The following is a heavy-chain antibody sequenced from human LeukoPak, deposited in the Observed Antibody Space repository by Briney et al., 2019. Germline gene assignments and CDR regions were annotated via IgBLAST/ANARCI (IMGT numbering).Heavy chain of an antibody. D-gene: IGHD1-26*01. CDR1: GSTFSNYA. Sequence: GGSLRLSCAASGSTFSNYAMTWVRQAPGKGLEWVSGISGSGSSTYYADSVKGRFTLSRDYPKNTLYLQMNSLRAEDTAVYFCAKYSGSYYYPPNWDSWGQGTLVTVPS. J-gene: IGHJ4*02. CDR3: AKYSGSYYYPPNWDS. CDR2: ISGSGSST. V-gene: IGHV3-23*01.